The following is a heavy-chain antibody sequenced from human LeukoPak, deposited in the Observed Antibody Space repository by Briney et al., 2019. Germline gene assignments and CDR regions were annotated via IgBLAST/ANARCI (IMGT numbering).Heavy chain of an antibody. V-gene: IGHV4-38-2*02. CDR3: AREGDCSDYACYSSPLDS. D-gene: IGHD2-15*01. Sequence: SDTLSLTCIVSGYSIKSGYYWGWIRQPPGNGLEWICSVRVNWRTYCNPSVKSRDTISVDTSKNPFSLSLLSVTAVDMAVYYCAREGDCSDYACYSSPLDSWGQGTLVTVSS. CDR1: GYSIKSGYY. CDR2: VRVNWRT. J-gene: IGHJ4*02.